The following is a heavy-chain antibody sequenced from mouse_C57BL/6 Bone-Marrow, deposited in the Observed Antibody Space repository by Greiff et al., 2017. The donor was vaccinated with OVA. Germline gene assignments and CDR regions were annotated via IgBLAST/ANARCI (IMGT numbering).Heavy chain of an antibody. CDR1: GYTFTDYY. V-gene: IGHV1-19*01. CDR3: ARRGGWLLPTFDY. J-gene: IGHJ2*01. Sequence: EVQLQQSGPVLVKPGASVKMSCKASGYTFTDYYMNWVKQSHGKSLEWIGVINPYNGGTSYNQKFKGKATLTVDKSSSTAYMELNSLTSEDSAVYYCARRGGWLLPTFDYWGQGTTLTVSS. D-gene: IGHD2-3*01. CDR2: INPYNGGT.